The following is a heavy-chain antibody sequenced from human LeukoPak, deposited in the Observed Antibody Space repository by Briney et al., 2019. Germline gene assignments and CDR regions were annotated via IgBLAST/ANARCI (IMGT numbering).Heavy chain of an antibody. CDR1: GFTFSSYA. D-gene: IGHD3-22*01. CDR2: ISGSGGST. Sequence: GGSLRLSCAASGFTFSSYAMSWVRQAPGQGLEWVSAISGSGGSTYYADSVKGRVTISRDNSKNTLYLQMNSLRAEDTAVYYCAKDLSEYYYDSSGGYYFDYWGQGTLVTVSS. CDR3: AKDLSEYYYDSSGGYYFDY. V-gene: IGHV3-23*01. J-gene: IGHJ4*02.